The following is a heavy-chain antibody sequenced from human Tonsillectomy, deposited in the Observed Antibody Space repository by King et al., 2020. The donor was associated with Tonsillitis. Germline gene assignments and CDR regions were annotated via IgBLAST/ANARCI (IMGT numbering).Heavy chain of an antibody. D-gene: IGHD3-10*01. Sequence: VQLVESGAEVRKPGESLRISCKVSGYSFTNYWISWVRQMPGKGLEWMGRIDTSDSYTNYSPSFQGHVNISADKSINTACLQLYSLKASDTAIYYCARHVYYYCSGNYSPLYWGQGTLVTVSS. V-gene: IGHV5-10-1*03. J-gene: IGHJ4*02. CDR2: IDTSDSYT. CDR1: GYSFTNYW. CDR3: ARHVYYYCSGNYSPLY.